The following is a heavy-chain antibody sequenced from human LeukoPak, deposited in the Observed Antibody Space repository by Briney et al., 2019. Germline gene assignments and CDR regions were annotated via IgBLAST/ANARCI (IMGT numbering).Heavy chain of an antibody. CDR2: INPNSGGT. Sequence: GASVKVSCKASGYTFTGYYMHWVRQAPGQGLEWMGRINPNSGGTNYAQKFQGRVTMTRDKSISTAYMELSRLRSDDTAVYYCARIGEVGYYDSSGRGDAFDIWGQGTMVTVSS. CDR3: ARIGEVGYYDSSGRGDAFDI. CDR1: GYTFTGYY. D-gene: IGHD3-22*01. J-gene: IGHJ3*02. V-gene: IGHV1-2*06.